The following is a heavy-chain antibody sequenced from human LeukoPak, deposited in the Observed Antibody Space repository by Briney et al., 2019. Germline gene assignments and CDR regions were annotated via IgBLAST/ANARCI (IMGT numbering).Heavy chain of an antibody. D-gene: IGHD6-13*01. CDR3: ARVGAAAANDY. J-gene: IGHJ4*02. V-gene: IGHV3-48*01. CDR1: GFTFSSYA. Sequence: GGSLRLSCAASGFTFSSYAMSWVRQAPGKGLEWVSYISSSSSTIYYADSVKGRFTISRDNAKNSLYLQMNSLRAEDTAVYYCARVGAAAANDYWGQGTLVTVSS. CDR2: ISSSSSTI.